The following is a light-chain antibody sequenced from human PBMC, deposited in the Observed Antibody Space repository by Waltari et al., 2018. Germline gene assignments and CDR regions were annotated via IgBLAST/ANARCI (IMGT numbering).Light chain of an antibody. CDR3: QKYGTRPAT. V-gene: IGKV3-20*01. J-gene: IGKJ1*01. CDR1: QSVGRT. CDR2: DAS. Sequence: DIVLTQSPGTLSLSPGDRATLSCRASQSVGRTLAWYQQRPGQAPRLLIYDASSRATDIPDRFSGSGSGTDFSLTISRLEPEDFAVYYCQKYGTRPATFGQGTKVEVK.